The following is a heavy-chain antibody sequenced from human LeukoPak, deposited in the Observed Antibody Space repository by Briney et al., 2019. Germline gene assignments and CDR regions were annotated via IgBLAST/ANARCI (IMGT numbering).Heavy chain of an antibody. Sequence: RPSETLSLTCTVSGVSVSSDSYYWSWIRQPPGKGLEWIGFIYYSGNTNHNPSLKSRLTLSIDTSKNQFSLKLGSVTAADTAVYYCARAYSGEALDYWGQGTLVTVSS. D-gene: IGHD2-21*01. J-gene: IGHJ4*02. V-gene: IGHV4-61*01. CDR2: IYYSGNT. CDR1: GVSVSSDSYY. CDR3: ARAYSGEALDY.